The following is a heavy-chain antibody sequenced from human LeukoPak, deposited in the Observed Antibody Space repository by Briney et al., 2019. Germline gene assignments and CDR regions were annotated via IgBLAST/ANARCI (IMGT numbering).Heavy chain of an antibody. Sequence: SETLSLTCAVYGGSFSGYYWSWIRQPPGKGLEWIGEINHSGSTNYNPSLKSRVTMSVDTSKNQFSLKLSSVTAADTAVYYCARGGYYYDSSGYYRLDYWGQGTLVTVSS. CDR2: INHSGST. J-gene: IGHJ4*02. V-gene: IGHV4-34*01. D-gene: IGHD3-22*01. CDR3: ARGGYYYDSSGYYRLDY. CDR1: GGSFSGYY.